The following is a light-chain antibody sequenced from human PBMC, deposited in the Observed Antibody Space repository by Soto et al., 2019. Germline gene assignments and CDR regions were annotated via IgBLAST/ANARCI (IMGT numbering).Light chain of an antibody. CDR1: QSVSTN. V-gene: IGKV3-15*01. J-gene: IGKJ1*01. CDR3: QQYNNWPGT. CDR2: GAS. Sequence: EVVMTQSPATLSVSPGERATLPCRASQSVSTNLAWYQQKPGQAPRLLIYGASTRATGIPARFSGSGSGTEFTLTISSLQSEDFAVYYCQQYNNWPGTFGQGTKVEI.